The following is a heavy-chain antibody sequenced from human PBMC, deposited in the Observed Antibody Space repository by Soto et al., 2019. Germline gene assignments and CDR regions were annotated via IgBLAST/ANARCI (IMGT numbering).Heavy chain of an antibody. Sequence: PSDTLSLICTVSGGSVSNSNYYWGWIRQSPGKGLEWIGSVYYRGRSYSKSSVKSRVTISVDTSKNQFSLNLNSVTASDTAVYYCVSQRTSVLTQAYFDYWGPGALVTVSS. CDR3: VSQRTSVLTQAYFDY. D-gene: IGHD2-8*01. V-gene: IGHV4-39*01. J-gene: IGHJ4*02. CDR1: GGSVSNSNYY. CDR2: VYYRGRS.